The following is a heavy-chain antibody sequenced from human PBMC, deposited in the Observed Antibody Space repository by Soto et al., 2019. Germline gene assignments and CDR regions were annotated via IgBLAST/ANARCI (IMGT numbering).Heavy chain of an antibody. CDR3: AALLGHAFDI. CDR2: ISWNSGSI. Sequence: SLRLSCAASGSTFDDYAMHWVRQAPGKGLEWVSGISWNSGSIGYADSVKGRFTISGDNAKNSLYLQMNSLRAEDTALYYCAALLGHAFDIWGQGTMVTVSS. D-gene: IGHD2-15*01. J-gene: IGHJ3*02. V-gene: IGHV3-9*01. CDR1: GSTFDDYA.